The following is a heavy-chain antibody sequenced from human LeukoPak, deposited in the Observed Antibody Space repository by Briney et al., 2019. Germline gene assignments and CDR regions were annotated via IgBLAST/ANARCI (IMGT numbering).Heavy chain of an antibody. V-gene: IGHV4-31*03. CDR3: ARDRIDFWSGSLYYYYYYGMDV. CDR1: GGSISSGGYY. CDR2: IYYSGST. J-gene: IGHJ6*02. D-gene: IGHD3-3*01. Sequence: SETLSLTCTVSGGSISSGGYYWSWIRQHPGKGLEWIGYIYYSGSTYYNPSLKSRVTISVDTSKNQFSLKLSSVTAADTAVYYCARDRIDFWSGSLYYYYYYGMDVWGQGTTVTVSS.